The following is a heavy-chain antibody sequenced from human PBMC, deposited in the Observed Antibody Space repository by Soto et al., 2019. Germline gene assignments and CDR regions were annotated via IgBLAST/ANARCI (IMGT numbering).Heavy chain of an antibody. D-gene: IGHD2-2*01. CDR3: ATLVVVPADTYYYYYGMDV. CDR1: GYSFTSYW. Sequence: GESLKISCKGSGYSFTSYWISWVRQMPGKGLEWMGRIDPSDSYTNYSPSFQGHVTISADKSISTAYLQWSSLKASDTAMYYCATLVVVPADTYYYYYGMDVWGQGTTVTVSS. J-gene: IGHJ6*02. V-gene: IGHV5-10-1*01. CDR2: IDPSDSYT.